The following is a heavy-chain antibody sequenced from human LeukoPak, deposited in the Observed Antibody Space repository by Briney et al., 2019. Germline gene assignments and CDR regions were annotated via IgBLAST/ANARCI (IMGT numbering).Heavy chain of an antibody. CDR3: ARSIRGYSSGWYYFDY. J-gene: IGHJ4*02. D-gene: IGHD6-19*01. V-gene: IGHV4-39*07. CDR2: VYYSGTT. CDR1: GDSISLSFYY. Sequence: PSETLSLTCSVSGDSISLSFYYWGWIRQPPGKALEWIGSVYYSGTTSYNPSLKSRVTISVDTSKNQFSVKLSSVTAADTAVYYCARSIRGYSSGWYYFDYWGQGTLITVSS.